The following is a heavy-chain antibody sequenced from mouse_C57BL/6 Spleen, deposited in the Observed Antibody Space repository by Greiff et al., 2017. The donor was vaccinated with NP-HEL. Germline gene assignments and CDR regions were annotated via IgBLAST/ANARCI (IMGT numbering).Heavy chain of an antibody. Sequence: QVQLQQPGAELVRPGSSVKLSCKASGYTFTSYWMDWVKQRPGQGLEWIGNIYPSDSETHYNQKFKDKATLTVDKSSSTAYMQLSSLTSEDSAVYYCARRGYYGSSYAFAYWGQGTLVTVSA. CDR2: IYPSDSET. D-gene: IGHD1-1*01. CDR3: ARRGYYGSSYAFAY. J-gene: IGHJ3*01. CDR1: GYTFTSYW. V-gene: IGHV1-61*01.